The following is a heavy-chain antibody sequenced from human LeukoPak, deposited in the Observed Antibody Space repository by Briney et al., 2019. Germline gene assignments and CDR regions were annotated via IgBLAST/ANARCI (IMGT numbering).Heavy chain of an antibody. CDR1: GGSFSGYY. D-gene: IGHD3-9*01. Sequence: SETLSLTCAVYGGSFSGYYWSWIRQPPGKGLEWIGEINHSGSTNYNPSLKSRVTISVDTSRNQFSLKLSSVTAADTAVYYCAREGGLRYFDWLFDYFDYWGQGTLVTVSS. V-gene: IGHV4-34*01. CDR2: INHSGST. CDR3: AREGGLRYFDWLFDYFDY. J-gene: IGHJ4*02.